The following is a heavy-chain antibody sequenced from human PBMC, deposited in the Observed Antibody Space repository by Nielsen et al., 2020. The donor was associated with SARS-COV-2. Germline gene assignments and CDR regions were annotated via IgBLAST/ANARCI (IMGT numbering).Heavy chain of an antibody. CDR2: ISSSGSTI. V-gene: IGHV3-48*03. CDR3: ARHLPTTVTDY. CDR1: GFTFSSYE. Sequence: GESLKISCVASGFTFSSYEMNWVRQAPGKGLEWVSYISSSGSTIYYADSVKGRFTISRDNAKNSLYLQMNSLRAEDTAVYYCARHLPTTVTDYWGQGTLVTVSS. J-gene: IGHJ4*02. D-gene: IGHD4-17*01.